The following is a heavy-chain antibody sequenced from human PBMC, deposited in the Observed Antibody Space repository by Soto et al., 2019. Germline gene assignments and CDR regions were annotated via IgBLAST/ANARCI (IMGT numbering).Heavy chain of an antibody. CDR2: VNPNNGVT. J-gene: IGHJ5*02. Sequence: ASVKVSCKTSGYTFTALYMNWVRQVPGQGLEWMGWVNPNNGVTRYAQKFQDRVTMTRDTSLNTAYMELNRLTSDDTAVYYCTTLRLDPWGQGTLVTVSS. V-gene: IGHV1-2*02. CDR1: GYTFTALY. CDR3: TTLRLDP.